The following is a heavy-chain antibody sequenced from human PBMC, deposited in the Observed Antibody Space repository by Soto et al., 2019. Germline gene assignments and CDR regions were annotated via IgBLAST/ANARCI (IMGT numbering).Heavy chain of an antibody. CDR3: ARSVFP. V-gene: IGHV4-31*03. J-gene: IGHJ5*02. CDR2: FYYNGST. Sequence: ASETLSLTCTVSGGSISTGGYYWNWIRQHPGKGLEWIGYFYYNGSTYYKTSLKNRVNNSVNTSKNQFSLKLSSVTAADTAVYYCARSVFPWGQGTLVTVSS. CDR1: GGSISTGGYY.